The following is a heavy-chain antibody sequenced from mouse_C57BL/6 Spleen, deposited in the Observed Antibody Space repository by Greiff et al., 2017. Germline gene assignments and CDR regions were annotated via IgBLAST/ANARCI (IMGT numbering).Heavy chain of an antibody. CDR3: ARADYGSRAFWYFDD. CDR2: INPGNGGT. J-gene: IGHJ1*03. D-gene: IGHD1-1*01. V-gene: IGHV1-53*01. Sequence: VQLQQPGTELVKPGASVKLSCKASGYTFSSYWMHWVRQRPGQGLEWIGNINPGNGGTNYNDTFKSKATLTVDKSSSTAYMQSSSLTSEDSASYECARADYGSRAFWYFDDWGTGTTVTVSS. CDR1: GYTFSSYW.